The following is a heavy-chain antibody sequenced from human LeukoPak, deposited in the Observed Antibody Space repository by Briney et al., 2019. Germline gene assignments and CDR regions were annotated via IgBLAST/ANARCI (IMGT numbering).Heavy chain of an antibody. Sequence: GGSLRLSCAASGLTLSNYWMHWVRQAPGKGLVWVSRMNNDGSGTTYADSVRGRFTISRDNAKNTLYLQMNSLRVEDTAVYFCAREIMVSREWYFDLWGRGTLVTVA. CDR1: GLTLSNYW. CDR2: MNNDGSGT. D-gene: IGHD2-21*01. CDR3: AREIMVSREWYFDL. V-gene: IGHV3-74*01. J-gene: IGHJ2*01.